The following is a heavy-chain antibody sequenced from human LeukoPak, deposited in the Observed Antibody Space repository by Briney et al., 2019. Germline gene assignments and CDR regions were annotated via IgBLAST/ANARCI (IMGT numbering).Heavy chain of an antibody. J-gene: IGHJ4*02. D-gene: IGHD6-13*01. CDR3: ANEAPIAAAVPSYYFDY. CDR2: ISGSGGST. V-gene: IGHV3-23*01. CDR1: GFTFSSYA. Sequence: GGSLRLSCAASGFTFSSYAMHWVRQAPGKGLEWVSAISGSGGSTYYADSVKGRFTISRDNSKNTLYLQMNSLRAEDTAVYYCANEAPIAAAVPSYYFDYWGQGTLVTVSS.